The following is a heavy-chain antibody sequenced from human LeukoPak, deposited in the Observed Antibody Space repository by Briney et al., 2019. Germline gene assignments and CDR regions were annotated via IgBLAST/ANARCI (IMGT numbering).Heavy chain of an antibody. D-gene: IGHD1-26*01. J-gene: IGHJ6*03. CDR1: GFTFSSYG. CDR2: IRYDGSNK. CDR3: AKDGDTVSGTYYFDMDV. V-gene: IGHV3-30*02. Sequence: AGSLRLSCAASGFTFSSYGIHWVRQAPGKGLEWVAFIRYDGSNKYYADSVKGRFTISRDNSRDTLYLQMNSLRAEDTALYYCAKDGDTVSGTYYFDMDVWGKGTTVTISS.